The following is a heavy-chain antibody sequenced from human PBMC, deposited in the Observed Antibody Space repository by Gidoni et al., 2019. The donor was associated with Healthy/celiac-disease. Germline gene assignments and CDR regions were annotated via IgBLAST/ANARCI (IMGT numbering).Heavy chain of an antibody. Sequence: QVQLVQSGDEVKKPGSSVKVSCKASGGTVGSYAISWGRQAPGQGLEWMGGIIPILGTANYAQKFQGRVTTTADESTSTAYMELSSLRSEDTAVYYCARSSGGGYYYGMDVWGQGTTVTVSS. V-gene: IGHV1-69*01. J-gene: IGHJ6*02. D-gene: IGHD3-10*01. CDR2: IIPILGTA. CDR3: ARSSGGGYYYGMDV. CDR1: GGTVGSYA.